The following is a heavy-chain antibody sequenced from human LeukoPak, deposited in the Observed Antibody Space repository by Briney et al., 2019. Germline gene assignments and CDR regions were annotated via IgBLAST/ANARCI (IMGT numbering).Heavy chain of an antibody. CDR1: GYTFIAYY. CDR3: ARDGIYSTSYDAFDI. V-gene: IGHV1-2*02. CDR2: ISPKSGDT. J-gene: IGHJ3*02. D-gene: IGHD6-6*01. Sequence: ASVEVSCKTSGYTFIAYYIHWVRQAPGQGLEWMGWISPKSGDTKYAHKFQGRVTMTRDTSISTAYMEMTRLRSGDTAIYFCARDGIYSTSYDAFDIWGQGTKVTVSS.